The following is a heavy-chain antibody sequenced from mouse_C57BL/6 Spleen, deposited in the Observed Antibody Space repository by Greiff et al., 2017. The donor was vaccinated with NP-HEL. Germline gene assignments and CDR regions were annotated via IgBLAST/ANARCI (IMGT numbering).Heavy chain of an antibody. J-gene: IGHJ4*01. V-gene: IGHV1-15*01. CDR1: GYTFTDYE. CDR3: TRWGRRSYYDPCYYAMDY. CDR2: IDPETGGT. Sequence: QVQLQQSGAELVRPGASVTLSCKASGYTFTDYEMHWVKQTPVHGLEWIGAIDPETGGTAYNQKFKGKAILTADKATSTAYMELRSLTSEDSAVYYCTRWGRRSYYDPCYYAMDYWGQGTSVTVSS. D-gene: IGHD1-1*01.